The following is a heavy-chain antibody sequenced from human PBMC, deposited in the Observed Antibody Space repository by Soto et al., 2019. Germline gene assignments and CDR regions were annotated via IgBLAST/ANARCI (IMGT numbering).Heavy chain of an antibody. CDR2: IIPIFGTA. D-gene: IGHD6-6*01. V-gene: IGHV1-69*01. J-gene: IGHJ6*02. CDR1: GGTFSSYA. CDR3: ARVTADRQNYYYYGMDV. Sequence: QVQLVQSGAEVKKPGSSVKVSCKASGGTFSSYAISCVRHAPGQGLEWMGGIIPIFGTANYAQKFQGRVTINADESTSTAYMELSSLRSEDTAVYYCARVTADRQNYYYYGMDVWGQGTTVTVSS.